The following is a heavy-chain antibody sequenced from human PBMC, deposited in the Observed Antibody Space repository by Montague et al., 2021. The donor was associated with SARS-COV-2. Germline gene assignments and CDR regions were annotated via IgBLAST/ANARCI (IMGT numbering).Heavy chain of an antibody. V-gene: IGHV4-34*01. CDR1: GGSFSDYY. CDR3: AGRQGALYHLDI. D-gene: IGHD2-8*01. Sequence: SETLSLTCAVYGGSFSDYYWSWIRQSPGKGLEWIGEMHQSGATNYNPSHNSRATISVDTPNSQLSLRLNSVTAADTAVYYCAGRQGALYHLDIWGQGTLVTVSS. J-gene: IGHJ4*02. CDR2: MHQSGAT.